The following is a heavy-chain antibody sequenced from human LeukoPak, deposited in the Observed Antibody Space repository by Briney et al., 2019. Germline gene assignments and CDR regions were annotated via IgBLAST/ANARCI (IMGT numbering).Heavy chain of an antibody. CDR2: FDPEDGET. V-gene: IGHV1-24*01. CDR3: ATAGYSETYYLLFDY. CDR1: GYTFTSYG. Sequence: ASVKVSCKASGYTFTSYGISWVRQAPGKGLEWMGGFDPEDGETIYAQKFQGRVTMTEDTSTDTAYMELSRLRSEDTAVYYCATAGYSETYYLLFDYWGQGTLVTVSS. D-gene: IGHD1-26*01. J-gene: IGHJ4*02.